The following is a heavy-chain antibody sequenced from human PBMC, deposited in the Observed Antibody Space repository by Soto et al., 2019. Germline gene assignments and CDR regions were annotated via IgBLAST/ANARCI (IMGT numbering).Heavy chain of an antibody. D-gene: IGHD2-2*02. CDR2: ISSSASTI. V-gene: IGHV3-48*03. Sequence: PGGSLRLSCAASGFTFSSYEMNWVRQAPGKXLEWVSSISSSASTIYYADSVKGRFTISRDNAKNSLYLQMNSLRAEDTAVYYCARSWGVYCSSTSCYSPRFDPWGQGTLVTVSS. CDR3: ARSWGVYCSSTSCYSPRFDP. J-gene: IGHJ5*02. CDR1: GFTFSSYE.